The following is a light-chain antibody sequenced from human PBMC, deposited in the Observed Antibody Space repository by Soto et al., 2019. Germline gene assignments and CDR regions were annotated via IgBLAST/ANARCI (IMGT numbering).Light chain of an antibody. V-gene: IGKV3-15*01. CDR3: QQYNSWPPT. J-gene: IGKJ5*01. CDR2: DAS. Sequence: EIVMTQSPATLSVSLCERATLSCRASQSVRSNLAWYQQKPGQAPRLLIYDASTRAPGIPARFSGSGSGTELTLTISSLQSDDFAVYHCQQYNSWPPTFGHGTRLEIK. CDR1: QSVRSN.